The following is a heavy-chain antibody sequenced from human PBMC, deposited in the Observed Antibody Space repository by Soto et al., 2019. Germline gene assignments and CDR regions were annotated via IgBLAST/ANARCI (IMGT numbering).Heavy chain of an antibody. V-gene: IGHV1-69*05. CDR1: GGTFSSYA. D-gene: IGHD1-1*01. CDR2: SIPIFGTA. Sequence: QVQLVQSGAEVKKPGSSVKVSCKASGGTFSSYAISWVRQAPGQGLEWMGGSIPIFGTANYAQKLQGRVTITPDQSPSTAYMELTSLRSEHTAVYYCARDDGDGYNFYWGQGTLVTVSS. J-gene: IGHJ4*02. CDR3: ARDDGDGYNFY.